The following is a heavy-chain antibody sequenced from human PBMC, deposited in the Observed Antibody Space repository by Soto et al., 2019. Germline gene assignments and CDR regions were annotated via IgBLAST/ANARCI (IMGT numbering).Heavy chain of an antibody. V-gene: IGHV2-5*02. Sequence: QITLKESGPTLVKPTQTLTLTCTFSGFSLSTSGVGVGWIRQPPGKALEWLALIYWDDDKRYSPSLKSRLTIPQDTAKNPGVLTMTNMDPVDTATYYCAHGRDYGDYVGQYYFDYWGQGTLVTVSS. CDR1: GFSLSTSGVG. D-gene: IGHD4-17*01. J-gene: IGHJ4*02. CDR3: AHGRDYGDYVGQYYFDY. CDR2: IYWDDDK.